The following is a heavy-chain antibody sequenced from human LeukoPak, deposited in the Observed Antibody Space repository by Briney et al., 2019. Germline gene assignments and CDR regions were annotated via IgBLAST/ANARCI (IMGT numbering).Heavy chain of an antibody. CDR3: ARGTPTTRDFDY. V-gene: IGHV3-23*01. Sequence: GGTLRLSCVASGFTFSSHGMNWVRQAPGKGLEWVSGIIPSGHTTYYADSVRGRFTISRDNSRNTVYLQMNSLRAEDTAVYYCARGTPTTRDFDYWGQGTLVTVSS. D-gene: IGHD4-11*01. J-gene: IGHJ4*02. CDR1: GFTFSSHG. CDR2: IIPSGHTT.